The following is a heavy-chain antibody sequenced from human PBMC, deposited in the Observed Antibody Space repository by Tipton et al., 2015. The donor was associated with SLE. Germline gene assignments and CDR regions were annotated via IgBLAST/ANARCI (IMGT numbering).Heavy chain of an antibody. Sequence: TLSLTCAVYGGSFSGYYWSWIRQPPGKGLEWIGEINHSGSTNYNPSLKSRVTMSVDTSKNQFSLKVNSVTAADTAVYYCARGGLVIFHWFDPWGQGTLVTVSS. D-gene: IGHD3-9*01. CDR1: GGSFSGYY. V-gene: IGHV4-34*01. CDR2: INHSGST. J-gene: IGHJ5*02. CDR3: ARGGLVIFHWFDP.